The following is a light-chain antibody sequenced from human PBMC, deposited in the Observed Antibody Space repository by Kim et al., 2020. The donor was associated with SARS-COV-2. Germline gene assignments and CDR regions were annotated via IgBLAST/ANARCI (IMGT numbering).Light chain of an antibody. CDR2: AAS. Sequence: SVGDRVTIACRASQSIGTRLNWYQQRPGKAPKLLIYAASILQSGVPSRFTGTGSGTDFTLTISSPQPEDFATYYCQQSYSTPWLTFGGGTKVDIK. CDR1: QSIGTR. J-gene: IGKJ4*01. V-gene: IGKV1-39*01. CDR3: QQSYSTPWLT.